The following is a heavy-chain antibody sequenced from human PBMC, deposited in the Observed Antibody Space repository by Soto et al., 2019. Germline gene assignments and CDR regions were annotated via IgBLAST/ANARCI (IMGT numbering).Heavy chain of an antibody. V-gene: IGHV4-34*01. CDR3: ARREYYDYIWVSYRFVHGFQH. Sequence: QVQLQQWGAGLLKPSETLSLTCAVYGGSFSGYYWSWIRQPPGKGLEWIGEINHSGSTNYNPSLKRRVTISVDPSKNQFSLKLSSVTAADTAVYYCARREYYDYIWVSYRFVHGFQHWGQGTLVTVSS. J-gene: IGHJ1*01. CDR2: INHSGST. D-gene: IGHD3-16*02. CDR1: GGSFSGYY.